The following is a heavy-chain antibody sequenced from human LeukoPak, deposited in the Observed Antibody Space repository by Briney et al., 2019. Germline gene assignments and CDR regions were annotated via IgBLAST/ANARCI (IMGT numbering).Heavy chain of an antibody. J-gene: IGHJ1*01. CDR3: ARRGSRSFKKHYPD. Sequence: SETLSLTCTVSGGSISSSSYYWGWIRQPPGKGLEWIGSIYYSGSTYYNPSLQSRVTISVDSSKNQFSLRLSSVTAADTAVYYCARRGSRSFKKHYPDWGQGTLVTVSS. D-gene: IGHD3-10*01. CDR1: GGSISSSSYY. CDR2: IYYSGST. V-gene: IGHV4-39*07.